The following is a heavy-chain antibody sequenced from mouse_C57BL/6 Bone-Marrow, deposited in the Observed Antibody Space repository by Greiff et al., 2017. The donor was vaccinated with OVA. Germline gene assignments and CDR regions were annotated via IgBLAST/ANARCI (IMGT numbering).Heavy chain of an antibody. J-gene: IGHJ3*01. D-gene: IGHD4-1*01. V-gene: IGHV2-2*01. CDR2: IWSGGST. Sequence: VKLVESGPGLVQPSQSLSITCTVSGFSLTSYGVHWVRQSPGKGLEWLGVIWSGGSTDYNAAFISRLSISKDNSKSQVFFKMNSLQADDTAIYYCARITGTPFAYWGQGTLVTVSA. CDR1: GFSLTSYG. CDR3: ARITGTPFAY.